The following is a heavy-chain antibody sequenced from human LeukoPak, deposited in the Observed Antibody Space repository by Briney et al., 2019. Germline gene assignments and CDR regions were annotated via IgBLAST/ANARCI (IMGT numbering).Heavy chain of an antibody. J-gene: IGHJ3*02. CDR2: IYHSGGT. Sequence: SETLSLTCAVSGGSFTSGGYSWNWIRQPPGKGLEWIGYIYHSGGTYYNPSLKSRVTISVDRSKNQFSLNLNSVTAADTAVYYCARGGLHNDAFDIWGQGTMVSVSS. V-gene: IGHV4-30-2*01. CDR3: ARGGLHNDAFDI. CDR1: GGSFTSGGYS. D-gene: IGHD2-21*01.